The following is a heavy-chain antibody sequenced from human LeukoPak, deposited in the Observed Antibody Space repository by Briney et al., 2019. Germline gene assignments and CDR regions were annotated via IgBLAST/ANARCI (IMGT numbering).Heavy chain of an antibody. CDR1: GFTFNNAC. Sequence: GGSLRLSCAASGFTFNNACMSWVRQAPGKGLEWVGRVKSKTDGGTTDYAAPVKGRFTISRDDSKNTLYLQMNSLKTEDTAVYYCTTNYQVGATNDAFDIWGQGTMVTVST. J-gene: IGHJ3*02. CDR2: VKSKTDGGTT. CDR3: TTNYQVGATNDAFDI. V-gene: IGHV3-15*01. D-gene: IGHD1-26*01.